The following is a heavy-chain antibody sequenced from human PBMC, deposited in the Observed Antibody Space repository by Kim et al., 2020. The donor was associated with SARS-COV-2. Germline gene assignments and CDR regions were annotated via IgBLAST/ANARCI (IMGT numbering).Heavy chain of an antibody. CDR2: IYPGTGNA. D-gene: IGHD3-22*01. CDR1: GYTFTDYA. V-gene: IGHV1-3*01. J-gene: IGHJ1*01. Sequence: ASVKVSCKASGYTFTDYAIHWVRQAPGQRLEWMGWIYPGTGNAKYSQNFQGRVTITRDTSANTAYMELSSLRSEDTAVYFCARGDNYSDSTSYPAEHWGQ. CDR3: ARGDNYSDSTSYPAEH.